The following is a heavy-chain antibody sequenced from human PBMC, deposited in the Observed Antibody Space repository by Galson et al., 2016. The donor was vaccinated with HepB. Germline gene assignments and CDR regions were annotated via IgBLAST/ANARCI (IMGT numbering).Heavy chain of an antibody. J-gene: IGHJ6*02. D-gene: IGHD1-7*01. V-gene: IGHV3-23*01. CDR3: AKGMGTTGYYALDV. CDR2: ISGSGGST. Sequence: SLRLSCAASGFTLSSYAMSWVRQAPGKGLEWVSAISGSGGSTYCADSVKGRFTISRDNSKNTLYLQMNSLRAEDTAVYYCAKGMGTTGYYALDVWGQGTTVTVSS. CDR1: GFTLSSYA.